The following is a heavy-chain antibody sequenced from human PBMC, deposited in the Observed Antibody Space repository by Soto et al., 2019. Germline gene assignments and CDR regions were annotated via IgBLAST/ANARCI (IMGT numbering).Heavy chain of an antibody. J-gene: IGHJ6*02. CDR3: ARTRWEATLGTYYGMDV. V-gene: IGHV1-69*01. CDR2: IIPILGTA. D-gene: IGHD1-26*01. CDR1: GGTFSSYA. Sequence: QVQLVQSGAEVKKPGSSVKVSCKASGGTFSSYAISWVRQAPGQGLEWMGGIIPILGTANYAQKFQGRVTITADESTSTAYMELSSLRSEDTAVCYCARTRWEATLGTYYGMDVWGQGTTVTVSS.